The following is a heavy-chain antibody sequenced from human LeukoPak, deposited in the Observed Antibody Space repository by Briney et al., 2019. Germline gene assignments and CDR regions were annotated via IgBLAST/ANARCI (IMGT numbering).Heavy chain of an antibody. CDR1: GYTFTGYY. D-gene: IGHD6-13*01. CDR3: ARVMEISSSWYRPYYYYYMDV. CDR2: INPNSGGT. Sequence: ASVKVSCKASGYTFTGYYMHWVRQAPGQGLEWMGWINPNSGGTNYAQKFQGRVTMTRDTSISTAYMELSRLRSDDTAVYYCARVMEISSSWYRPYYYYYMDVWGKGTTVTVSS. V-gene: IGHV1-2*02. J-gene: IGHJ6*03.